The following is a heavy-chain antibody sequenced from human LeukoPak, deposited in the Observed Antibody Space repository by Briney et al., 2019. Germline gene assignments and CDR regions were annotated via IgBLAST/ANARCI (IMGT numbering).Heavy chain of an antibody. CDR2: IYHSGNT. Sequence: SETLSLTCTVSGYSISSGYYWGWIRQPPGKGLEWIGSIYHSGNTFYNSSLKSRVTILLDTSNNQFSLKLSSVSAADTAVYYCARRDPPDYWGQGTLVTVSS. CDR1: GYSISSGYY. CDR3: ARRDPPDY. V-gene: IGHV4-38-2*02. J-gene: IGHJ4*02.